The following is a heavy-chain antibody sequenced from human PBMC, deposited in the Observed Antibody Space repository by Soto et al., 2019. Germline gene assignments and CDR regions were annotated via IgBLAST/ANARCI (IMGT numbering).Heavy chain of an antibody. Sequence: ELQLLESGGGLVQPGGSLRLSCVASGFTFNNYAMSWVHQAPEKGLEWVSAITGRDAKTSYAASVKGRFTIPRDNSDNMPFIQMNSLRAEDTAVHHWAKGHGTVTTLWSWDYWGLGTVVTVSS. J-gene: IGHJ4*02. D-gene: IGHD4-17*01. CDR2: ITGRDAKT. CDR1: GFTFNNYA. V-gene: IGHV3-23*01. CDR3: AKGHGTVTTLWSWDY.